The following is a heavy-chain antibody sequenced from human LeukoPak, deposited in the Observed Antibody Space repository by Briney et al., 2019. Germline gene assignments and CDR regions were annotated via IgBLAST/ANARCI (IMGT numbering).Heavy chain of an antibody. Sequence: GRSLRLSCAASGFTFDDYAMHWVRQAPGKGLERVSGISWNSGSIDYADSVKGRFTISRDNTKNPLYLQMNSPRAEDMALYYCAKGLSSGWLDWFDPWGQGTLVTVSS. CDR1: GFTFDDYA. CDR2: ISWNSGSI. V-gene: IGHV3-9*03. CDR3: AKGLSSGWLDWFDP. J-gene: IGHJ5*02. D-gene: IGHD6-19*01.